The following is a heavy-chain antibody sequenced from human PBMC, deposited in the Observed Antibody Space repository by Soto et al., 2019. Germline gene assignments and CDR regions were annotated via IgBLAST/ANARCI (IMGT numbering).Heavy chain of an antibody. J-gene: IGHJ4*02. CDR3: LANGAYVHF. Sequence: GGPLRLSCVASGFTFNNAWMNWVRHAPGKGLEWVGRIKSKTNDGTTDYAAPVNGRFNISRDDSKNTLYLQMNSLKTEDTAVYYCLANGAYVHFWVPGTLVTVSS. V-gene: IGHV3-15*07. CDR1: GFTFNNAW. D-gene: IGHD4-17*01. CDR2: IKSKTNDGTT.